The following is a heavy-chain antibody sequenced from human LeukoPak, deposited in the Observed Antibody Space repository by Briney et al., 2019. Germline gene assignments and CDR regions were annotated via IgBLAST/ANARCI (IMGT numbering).Heavy chain of an antibody. CDR2: ISWNSGSI. V-gene: IGHV3-9*03. D-gene: IGHD3-22*01. CDR1: GFTFDDYA. J-gene: IGHJ4*02. CDR3: AKAYYYDSSGYYSH. Sequence: GRSLRLSCAASGFTFDDYAMHWVRQAPGKGLEWASGISWNSGSIGYADSVKGRFTISRDNAKNSLYLQMNSLRAEDMALYYCAKAYYYDSSGYYSHWGQGTLVTVSS.